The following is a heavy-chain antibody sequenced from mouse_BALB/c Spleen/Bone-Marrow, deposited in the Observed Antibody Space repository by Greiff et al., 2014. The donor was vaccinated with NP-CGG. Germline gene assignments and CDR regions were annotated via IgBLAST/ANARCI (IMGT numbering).Heavy chain of an antibody. CDR1: GYAFSNYW. J-gene: IGHJ4*01. D-gene: IGHD1-1*01. CDR3: ARRDGSTYYYAMDY. CDR2: IYPGDGDT. V-gene: IGHV1-80*01. Sequence: QVQLQQSGAELVRPGSSVKISCKASGYAFSNYWMNWVKQRPGQGLEWIGQIYPGDGDTNYNGKFKGKATLTADKSSSTAYMQLNSLTSEDSAVYFCARRDGSTYYYAMDYWGQGTSVTVSS.